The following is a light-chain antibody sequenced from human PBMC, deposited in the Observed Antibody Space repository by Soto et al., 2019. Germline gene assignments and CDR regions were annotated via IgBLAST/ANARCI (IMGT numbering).Light chain of an antibody. CDR3: QQCYTTPLT. J-gene: IGKJ1*01. CDR2: AAS. V-gene: IGKV1-39*01. Sequence: DIQMTQSPSSLSAFVGDRVTITCRASQSISSYLNWYQQKPGKAPNLLISAASTLEGGVPSRFSGSGSGTDFTLTISSLQPEDFATYYCQQCYTTPLTFGQGTKVEI. CDR1: QSISSY.